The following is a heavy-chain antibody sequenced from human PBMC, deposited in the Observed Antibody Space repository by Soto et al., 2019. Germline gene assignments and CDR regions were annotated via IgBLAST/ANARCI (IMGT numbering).Heavy chain of an antibody. Sequence: LRLSCAASGFTFSSYAMSWVRQAPGKGLEWVSAISGSGGSTYYADSVKGRFTISRDNSKNTLYLQMNSLRAEDTAVYYCAKDTHIVVVPAAYFDYWGQGTLVTVSS. CDR3: AKDTHIVVVPAAYFDY. V-gene: IGHV3-23*01. CDR2: ISGSGGST. CDR1: GFTFSSYA. D-gene: IGHD2-2*01. J-gene: IGHJ4*02.